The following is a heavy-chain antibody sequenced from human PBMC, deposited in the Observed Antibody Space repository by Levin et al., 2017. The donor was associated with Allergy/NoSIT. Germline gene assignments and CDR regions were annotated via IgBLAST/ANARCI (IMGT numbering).Heavy chain of an antibody. D-gene: IGHD3-3*01. V-gene: IGHV3-30*18. CDR2: ISYDGSNK. Sequence: GGSLRLSCAASGFTFSSYGMHWVRQAPGKGLEWVAVISYDGSNKYYADSVKGRFTISRDNSKNTLYLQMNSLRAEDTAVYYCAKGNYDFWSGPTYGMDVWGQGTTVTVSS. CDR3: AKGNYDFWSGPTYGMDV. CDR1: GFTFSSYG. J-gene: IGHJ6*02.